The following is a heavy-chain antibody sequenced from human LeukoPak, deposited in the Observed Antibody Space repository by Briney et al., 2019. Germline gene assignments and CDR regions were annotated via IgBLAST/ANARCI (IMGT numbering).Heavy chain of an antibody. J-gene: IGHJ3*02. CDR1: GFTFSSYA. CDR3: AKCLPHELDPREAFDI. Sequence: PGGSLRLSCAASGFTFSSYAMSWVRQAPGKGLEWVSAISGSGGSTYYADSVKGRFTISRDNSKNTLYLQMNSLRAEDTAVYYCAKCLPHELDPREAFDIWGQGTMVTVSS. CDR2: ISGSGGST. V-gene: IGHV3-23*01. D-gene: IGHD5/OR15-5a*01.